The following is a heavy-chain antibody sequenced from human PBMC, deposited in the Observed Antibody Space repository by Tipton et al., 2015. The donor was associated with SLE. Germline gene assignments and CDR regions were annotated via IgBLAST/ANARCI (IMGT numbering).Heavy chain of an antibody. CDR1: GGSISSGGYF. CDR3: ASPPYYGSGSYRPYWYFDL. Sequence: LRLSCTVSGGSISSGGYFWSWIRQHPGKGLEWIGYTHNSGNSYYNPSLKSRVTISLDTSENQFSLTLTSVTAADTALYYCASPPYYGSGSYRPYWYFDLWGRGTLVTVSS. CDR2: THNSGNS. D-gene: IGHD3-10*01. V-gene: IGHV4-31*02. J-gene: IGHJ2*01.